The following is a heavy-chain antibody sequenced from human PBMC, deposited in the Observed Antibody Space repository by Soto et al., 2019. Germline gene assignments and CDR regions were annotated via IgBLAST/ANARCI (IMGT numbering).Heavy chain of an antibody. Sequence: QVQLVQSGAEVKKPGSSVKVSCKASGGTFSSYAISWVRQAPGQGLEWMGGIIPIFGTANYAQKFQGRVTITADESTSTAYMELSSLRSEDTAVHYCARDAFNHISLKPGLYYYYYYGMDVWGQGTTVTVSS. CDR3: ARDAFNHISLKPGLYYYYYYGMDV. V-gene: IGHV1-69*01. D-gene: IGHD2-21*01. CDR1: GGTFSSYA. CDR2: IIPIFGTA. J-gene: IGHJ6*02.